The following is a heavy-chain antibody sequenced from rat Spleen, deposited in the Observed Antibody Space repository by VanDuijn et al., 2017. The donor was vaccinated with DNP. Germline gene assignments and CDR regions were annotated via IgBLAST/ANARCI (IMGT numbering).Heavy chain of an antibody. D-gene: IGHD1-7*01. CDR2: ISYDGSRT. J-gene: IGHJ4*01. Sequence: EVQLVESGGGLVQPGRSMKLSCTASGFTFSDYSMAWVLQAPKKGLEWVATISYDGSRTYYRDSVKGRFTISRDTAKNTLSLQMNSLRSEDTATYYCARGGDYGYLVMDAWGQGTSVTVSS. V-gene: IGHV5-7*01. CDR1: GFTFSDYS. CDR3: ARGGDYGYLVMDA.